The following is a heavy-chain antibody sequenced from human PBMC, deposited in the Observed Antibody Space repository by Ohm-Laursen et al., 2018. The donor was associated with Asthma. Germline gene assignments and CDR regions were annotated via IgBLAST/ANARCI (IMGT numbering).Heavy chain of an antibody. V-gene: IGHV3-30-3*01. CDR2: GGSYYDGGLK. J-gene: IGHJ6*02. CDR1: GFTFRSYA. D-gene: IGHD3-10*01. Sequence: SLRLSCAASGFTFRSYAMHWVRQAPGKGLEWVAVGGSYYDGGLKYYADSVKGRFTISRDNSKNTLYLQMNSLRAEDTAVYYCAKDLQYGSGSYTLRDYYYYGMDVWGQGTTVTVSS. CDR3: AKDLQYGSGSYTLRDYYYYGMDV.